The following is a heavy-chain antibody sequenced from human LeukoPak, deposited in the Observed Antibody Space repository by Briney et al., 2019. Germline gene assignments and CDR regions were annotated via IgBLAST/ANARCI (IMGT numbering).Heavy chain of an antibody. CDR1: GFTFNNYA. CDR2: IASKTYGGTA. V-gene: IGHV3-49*04. J-gene: IGHJ4*02. Sequence: GGSLRLSCAVSGFTFNNYAMHWVRQAPGKGLEWVGFIASKTYGGTAEYAASVKGRFTISRDDSKSIAYLQMNSLKTEDTAVYFCSRDQTPYYWGQGTLVTVSS. CDR3: SRDQTPYY.